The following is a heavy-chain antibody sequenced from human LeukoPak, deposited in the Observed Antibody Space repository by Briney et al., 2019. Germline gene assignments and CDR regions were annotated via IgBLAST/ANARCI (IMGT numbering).Heavy chain of an antibody. CDR1: GFPFNSFF. V-gene: IGHV3-7*01. CDR3: VRDLGHSRHYFEY. CDR2: ISQDGSET. Sequence: GGSLRLPCAASGFPFNSFFLNWVRLTPGRELQWVTCISQDGSETSYMDSVRGRFIISRDNTKNSLYLQMDSLRAEDTVVYFCVRDLGHSRHYFEYWGQGALFTVSS. D-gene: IGHD7-27*01. J-gene: IGHJ4*02.